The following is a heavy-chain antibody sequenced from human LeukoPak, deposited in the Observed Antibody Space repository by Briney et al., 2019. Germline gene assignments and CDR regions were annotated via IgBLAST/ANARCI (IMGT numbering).Heavy chain of an antibody. J-gene: IGHJ4*02. Sequence: PGGSLRLSCAASGFTFSDYWMTWVRQAPGKGLEWVANIKPDGSEKYYVDSVKGRFTISRDNAKNSLYLQMNTLTVEDTAIYYCARDHMSGYYGYWGQGTLVTVSS. V-gene: IGHV3-7*01. CDR1: GFTFSDYW. CDR3: ARDHMSGYYGY. CDR2: IKPDGSEK.